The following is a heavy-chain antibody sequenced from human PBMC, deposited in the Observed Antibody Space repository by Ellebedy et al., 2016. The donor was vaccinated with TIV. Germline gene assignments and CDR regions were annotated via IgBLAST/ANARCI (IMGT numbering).Heavy chain of an antibody. CDR2: ISWHSGDI. D-gene: IGHD3-16*01. J-gene: IGHJ4*02. CDR1: GFPFDEYA. V-gene: IGHV3-9*01. CDR3: AKDKFPSSIGPFDY. Sequence: SLKISCAASGFPFDEYAMHWVRQAPGKGPEWVSGISWHSGDIGYADSVKGRFTISRDNAENSLSLQMDSLKTEDTALYYCAKDKFPSSIGPFDYWGQGTLVTVSS.